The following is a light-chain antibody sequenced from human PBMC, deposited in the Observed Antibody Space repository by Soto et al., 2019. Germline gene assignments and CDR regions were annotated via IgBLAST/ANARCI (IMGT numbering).Light chain of an antibody. CDR2: DAS. CDR1: QTTNTW. Sequence: DIQITQFPSTLSASLGDRVTITCRASQTTNTWLAWYQQKPGTAPKLLIYDASSLEGGVPSRFSASGSGTEFTLTISSLQPDDLATYYCQQYISYTYTFGQGTKVEIK. V-gene: IGKV1-5*01. CDR3: QQYISYTYT. J-gene: IGKJ2*01.